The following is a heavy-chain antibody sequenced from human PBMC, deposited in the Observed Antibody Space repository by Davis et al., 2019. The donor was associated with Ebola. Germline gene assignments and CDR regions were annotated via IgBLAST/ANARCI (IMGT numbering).Heavy chain of an antibody. CDR3: ARDGGGYCSSTSCRGMDV. J-gene: IGHJ6*03. CDR2: IIPIFGTA. Sequence: SVKVSCKASGYTFTGYYMHWVRQAPGQGLEWMGGIIPIFGTANYAQKFQGRVTITADESTSTAYMELSSLRSEDTAVYYCARDGGGYCSSTSCRGMDVWGKGTTVTVSS. CDR1: GYTFTGYY. D-gene: IGHD2-2*03. V-gene: IGHV1-69*13.